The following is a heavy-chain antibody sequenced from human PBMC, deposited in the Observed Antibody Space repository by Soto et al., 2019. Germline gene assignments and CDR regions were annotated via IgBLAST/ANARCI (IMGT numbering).Heavy chain of an antibody. J-gene: IGHJ5*01. Sequence: EALSLAGTVAGESVSSGHDYWSGIRQPPGKGLEWIGYIDYSGNTKCSPSLKSRVTMSLDRSNNQFSLNLIYVTSADTAVYYCERIPVDTSIIDWCEPGGRGILGNVSS. D-gene: IGHD5-18*01. V-gene: IGHV4-61*01. CDR3: ERIPVDTSIIDWCEP. CDR1: GESVSSGHDY. CDR2: IDYSGNT.